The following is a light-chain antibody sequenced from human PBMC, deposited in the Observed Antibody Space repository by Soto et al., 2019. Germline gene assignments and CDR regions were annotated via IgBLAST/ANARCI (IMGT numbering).Light chain of an antibody. V-gene: IGLV2-14*01. CDR3: SAYTSTITVA. CDR2: DVT. J-gene: IGLJ2*01. Sequence: QSVLTQPACVSGSPGQSITVSCTRTSSDVGDYSSVSWYQQHPGKAPKLIISDVTNRPSGVSNRFSGSKSGNTASLTISGLQAEDEADYYCSAYTSTITVAFGGGTKLTVL. CDR1: SSDVGDYSS.